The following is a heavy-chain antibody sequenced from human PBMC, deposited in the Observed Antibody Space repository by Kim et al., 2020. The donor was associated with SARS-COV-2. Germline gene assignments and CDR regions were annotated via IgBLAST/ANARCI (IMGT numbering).Heavy chain of an antibody. V-gene: IGHV3-21*01. D-gene: IGHD3-10*01. CDR3: ARPGVRGVMGYYYGMDV. Sequence: GGSLRLSCAASGFTFSSYSMNWVRQAPGKGLEWVSSISSSSSYIYYADSVKGRFTISRDNAKNSLYLQMNSLRAEDTAVYYCARPGVRGVMGYYYGMDVWGQGTTVTVSS. CDR2: ISSSSSYI. J-gene: IGHJ6*02. CDR1: GFTFSSYS.